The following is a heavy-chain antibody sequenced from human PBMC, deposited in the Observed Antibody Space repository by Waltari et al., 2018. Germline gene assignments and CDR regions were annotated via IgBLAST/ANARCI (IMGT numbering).Heavy chain of an antibody. D-gene: IGHD3-22*01. J-gene: IGHJ4*02. Sequence: QVQLVQSGAEVKKPGSSVKVSCKASGGTFSSYAISWVRQAPGQGLEWMGGIIPVLGTANYAQKVQGRGTITADESTSTAYMGLSSLRSEDTAVYYCAREAHYYDSSGYYEGPWDYWGQGTLVTVSS. V-gene: IGHV1-69*01. CDR3: AREAHYYDSSGYYEGPWDY. CDR1: GGTFSSYA. CDR2: IIPVLGTA.